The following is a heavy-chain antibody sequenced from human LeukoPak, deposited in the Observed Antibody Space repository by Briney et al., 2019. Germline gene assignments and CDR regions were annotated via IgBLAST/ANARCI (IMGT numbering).Heavy chain of an antibody. J-gene: IGHJ4*02. CDR1: GYTLTELS. CDR3: ATSGGARRDSSGLLFDY. CDR2: FDPEDGET. Sequence: ASVKVSCKVSGYTLTELSMHWVRQAPGKGLEWMGGFDPEDGETIYAQKFQGRVTMTEDTSTDTAYMELSSLRSEDTVVYYCATSGGARRDSSGLLFDYWGQGTLVTVSS. D-gene: IGHD3-22*01. V-gene: IGHV1-24*01.